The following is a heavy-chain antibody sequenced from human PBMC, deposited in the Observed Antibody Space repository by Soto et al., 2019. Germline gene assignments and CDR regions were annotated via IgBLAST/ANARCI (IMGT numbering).Heavy chain of an antibody. D-gene: IGHD2-15*01. Sequence: ASVKVSCKASGYTFTRYTMNWLRQAPGQRLEWMGWINPDNGNTKSSQKFQGRVIITRDTSASTAYMDLSSLRSEDTAVYYCARGIATGQLDPWGQGTLVTVSS. CDR1: GYTFTRYT. CDR3: ARGIATGQLDP. J-gene: IGHJ5*02. V-gene: IGHV1-3*01. CDR2: INPDNGNT.